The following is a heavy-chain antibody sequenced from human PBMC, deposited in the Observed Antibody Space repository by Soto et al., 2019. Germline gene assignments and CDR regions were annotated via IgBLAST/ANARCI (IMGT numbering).Heavy chain of an antibody. D-gene: IGHD2-15*01. CDR1: GGSVRSSYYY. Sequence: SETLSLTCIVSGGSVRSSYYYWAWIRQPPGKGLEWIGSMLYSGLTYYNPSLKSRVTLSVDTSKNQFSVRLNSVTASDTAVYYCAPLRVSISGPYGIPGWGQGPKVPFS. CDR2: MLYSGLT. J-gene: IGHJ6*02. CDR3: APLRVSISGPYGIPG. V-gene: IGHV4-39*01.